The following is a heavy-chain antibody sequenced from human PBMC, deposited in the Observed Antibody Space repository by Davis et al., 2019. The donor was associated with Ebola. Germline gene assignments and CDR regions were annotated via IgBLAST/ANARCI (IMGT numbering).Heavy chain of an antibody. CDR1: GFTFSSYA. J-gene: IGHJ3*02. CDR2: ISYDGSNK. D-gene: IGHD2-15*01. CDR3: ARGYGYCSGGSCYVGAFDI. Sequence: PGGSLRLSCAASGFTFSSYAMHWVRQAPGKGLEWVAVISYDGSNKYYADSVKGRFTISRDNSKNTLYLQMNSLRAEDTAVYYCARGYGYCSGGSCYVGAFDIWGQGTMVTVSS. V-gene: IGHV3-30-3*01.